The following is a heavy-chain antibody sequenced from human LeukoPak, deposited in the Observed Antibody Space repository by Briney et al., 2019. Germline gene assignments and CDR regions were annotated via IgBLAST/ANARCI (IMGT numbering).Heavy chain of an antibody. CDR1: GGSISSYY. CDR3: ARLGSGGKDY. CDR2: IYYSGST. V-gene: IGHV4-59*08. D-gene: IGHD3-10*01. J-gene: IGHJ4*02. Sequence: SETLSLTCTVSGGSISSYYWSWIRQPPGKGLEWIGYIYYSGSTNYNPSLKSRVTISVDTSKNQFSLRLSSVTAADTAVYYCARLGSGGKDYWGQGTLVTVSS.